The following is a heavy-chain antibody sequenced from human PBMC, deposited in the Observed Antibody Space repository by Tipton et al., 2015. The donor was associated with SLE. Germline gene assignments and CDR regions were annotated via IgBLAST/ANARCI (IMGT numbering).Heavy chain of an antibody. J-gene: IGHJ4*02. V-gene: IGHV4-38-2*01. CDR2: IYHSGST. CDR3: ARQWQWLVRGYFDY. D-gene: IGHD6-19*01. CDR1: GYSISSGYY. Sequence: LRLSCAVSGYSISSGYYWGWIRQPPGKGLEWIGSIYHSGSTYYNPSLKSRVTISVDTSKNQFSLKVSSVTAADTAVYYCARQWQWLVRGYFDYWGQGTLVTVSS.